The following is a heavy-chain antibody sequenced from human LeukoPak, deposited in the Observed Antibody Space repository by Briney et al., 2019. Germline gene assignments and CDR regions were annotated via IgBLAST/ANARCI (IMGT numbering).Heavy chain of an antibody. CDR3: ANVAKGRYFFYYMDV. CDR2: ISSDNGNT. D-gene: IGHD2-15*01. CDR1: GYTSNRFG. J-gene: IGHJ6*03. V-gene: IGHV1-18*01. Sequence: GASVKVSCQASGYTSNRFGVAWVRQAPGPGLEWIGWISSDNGNTKYVDRLQGRVTMTIDRSTTTAYMELRSLRADDTAVYFCANVAKGRYFFYYMDVWGKGTTVTVSS.